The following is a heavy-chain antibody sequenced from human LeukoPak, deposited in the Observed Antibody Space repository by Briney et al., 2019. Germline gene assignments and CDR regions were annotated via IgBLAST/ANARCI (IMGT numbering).Heavy chain of an antibody. V-gene: IGHV3-48*02. CDR3: ARDGGSYYLQDGPWFDP. CDR2: ISGSGGTI. D-gene: IGHD1-26*01. CDR1: GFTFSSYN. Sequence: PGGSLRLSCAASGFTFSSYNMNWVRQAPGKGLEWVSDISGSGGTIYYADSVKGRFTISRDNAKNSLYLQMNSLRDEDTAVYYCARDGGSYYLQDGPWFDPWGQGTLVTVSS. J-gene: IGHJ5*02.